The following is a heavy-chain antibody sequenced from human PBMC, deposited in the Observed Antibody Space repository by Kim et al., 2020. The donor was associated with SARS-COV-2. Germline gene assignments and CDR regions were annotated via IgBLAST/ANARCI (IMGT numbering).Heavy chain of an antibody. CDR3: ARGSDSTPCCFDY. J-gene: IGHJ4*02. CDR2: ISANKGQT. CDR1: GYTFTRYS. D-gene: IGHD2-15*01. Sequence: ASVKVSCKASGYTFTRYSINWVRQAPGQGLEWLGWISANKGQTKYSQKFQGRVTLTTDTSTSTAYMELTGLRSDDTAVYYCARGSDSTPCCFDYWGQGP. V-gene: IGHV1-18*01.